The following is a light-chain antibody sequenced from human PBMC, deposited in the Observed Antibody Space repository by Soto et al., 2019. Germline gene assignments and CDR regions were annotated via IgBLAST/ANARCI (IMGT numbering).Light chain of an antibody. Sequence: SVWTQSPVTLSLSPGERATLSCRASQSVSSSYLAWYQQKPGQAPRVLIYGASSRATGIPDRFSGSGSGTDFTLTISRLEPEDFAVYYCQQYGSSPPITFGQGTRLEI. CDR2: GAS. CDR3: QQYGSSPPIT. J-gene: IGKJ5*01. CDR1: QSVSSSY. V-gene: IGKV3-20*01.